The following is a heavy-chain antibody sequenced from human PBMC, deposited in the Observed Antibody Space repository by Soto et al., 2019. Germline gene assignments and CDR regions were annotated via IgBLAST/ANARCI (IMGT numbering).Heavy chain of an antibody. J-gene: IGHJ4*02. CDR3: ARVAPGSSGYYFDY. D-gene: IGHD3-22*01. CDR2: ISSSSSYI. V-gene: IGHV3-21*01. CDR1: GFTFSSYS. Sequence: EVQLVESGGGLVKPGGSLRLSCAASGFTFSSYSMNWVRQAPGKGLEWVSSISSSSSYIYYADSVKGRFTISRDNAKNSLYLQMNSLRAEDTAVYYCARVAPGSSGYYFDYWGQVTLVTVSS.